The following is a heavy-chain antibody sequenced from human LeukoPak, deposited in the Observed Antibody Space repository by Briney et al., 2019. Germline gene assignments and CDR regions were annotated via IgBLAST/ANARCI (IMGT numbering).Heavy chain of an antibody. Sequence: RAGGSLRLSCAASGFTFSSYAMSWVRQAPEKGLEWVSTISGSGGGTYYADSVKGRFTTSRDDSKNTLCLQMNSLRAEDTAVYYCAKDQNYESSGYYGGSDCWGQGTLVTVSS. J-gene: IGHJ4*02. CDR1: GFTFSSYA. CDR2: ISGSGGGT. D-gene: IGHD3-22*01. V-gene: IGHV3-23*01. CDR3: AKDQNYESSGYYGGSDC.